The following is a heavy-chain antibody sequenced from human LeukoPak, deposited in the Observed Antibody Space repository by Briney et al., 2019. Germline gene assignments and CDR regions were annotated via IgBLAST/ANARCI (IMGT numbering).Heavy chain of an antibody. CDR1: GFTFSSYW. D-gene: IGHD3-22*01. V-gene: IGHV3-7*01. J-gene: IGHJ4*02. CDR2: INKDGSAK. CDR3: ASRLTDSRGYYPSYYFDY. Sequence: PGGSLRLSCAASGFTFSSYWMSWVRQAPGKGLEWVANINKDGSAKYYVDSVKGRFTISRDNAKNSLYLTMSSLRAEDTAVYCCASRLTDSRGYYPSYYFDYWGQGTLVTVSS.